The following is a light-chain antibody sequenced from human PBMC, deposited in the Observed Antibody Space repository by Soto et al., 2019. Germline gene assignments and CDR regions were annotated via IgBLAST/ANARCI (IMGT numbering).Light chain of an antibody. CDR2: GAS. CDR3: QQYGSSPAYT. Sequence: EIVLTQSPGTLSLSPGERATLSCRASQSVSSSYLAWYHQKPGQAPRLLIYGASSRATGIPDRFSGSGSGTDFTLTISSLGPEDFAVYDCQQYGSSPAYTFGQGNKLELK. J-gene: IGKJ2*01. CDR1: QSVSSSY. V-gene: IGKV3-20*01.